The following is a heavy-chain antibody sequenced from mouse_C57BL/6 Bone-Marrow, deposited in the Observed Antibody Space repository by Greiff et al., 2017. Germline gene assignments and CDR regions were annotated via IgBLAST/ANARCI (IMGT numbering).Heavy chain of an antibody. Sequence: VQLQQSGPVLVKPGASVKMSCKASGYTFTDYYMNWVKQSHGKSLEWIGVINPYNGGTSYNQKFKGKATLTVDKSSSTTYMELNSLTSEDAAVYYCAGLRPWFAYWGQGTLVTVSA. CDR2: INPYNGGT. CDR1: GYTFTDYY. D-gene: IGHD2-4*01. J-gene: IGHJ3*01. V-gene: IGHV1-19*01. CDR3: AGLRPWFAY.